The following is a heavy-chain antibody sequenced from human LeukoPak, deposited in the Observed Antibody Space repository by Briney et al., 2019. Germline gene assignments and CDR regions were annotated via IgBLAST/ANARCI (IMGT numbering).Heavy chain of an antibody. D-gene: IGHD6-13*01. CDR3: ARDPRWYSSSWHRDHDAFDI. J-gene: IGHJ3*02. CDR2: IWYDGSNK. Sequence: HPGGSLRLSCAASGFTFSSYGMHWVRQAPGKGLEWVAVIWYDGSNKYYADSVKGRFTISRDNSKNTLYLQMNSLRAEDTAVYYCARDPRWYSSSWHRDHDAFDIWGQGTMVTVSS. CDR1: GFTFSSYG. V-gene: IGHV3-33*01.